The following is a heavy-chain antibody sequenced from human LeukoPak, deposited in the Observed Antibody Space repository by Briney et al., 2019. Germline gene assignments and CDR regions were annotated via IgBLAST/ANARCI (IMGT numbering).Heavy chain of an antibody. Sequence: SETLSLTCAVSGGSISSYHWSCVRQPPGKALEWIGYIYDSGSTNYNPSLKSRVTISVDTSKSQFSLKLSSATAADTAVYYCARVRCSGGSCPHYYYYGMDVWGQGTTVTVSS. D-gene: IGHD2-15*01. CDR2: IYDSGST. J-gene: IGHJ6*02. V-gene: IGHV4-59*01. CDR1: GGSISSYH. CDR3: ARVRCSGGSCPHYYYYGMDV.